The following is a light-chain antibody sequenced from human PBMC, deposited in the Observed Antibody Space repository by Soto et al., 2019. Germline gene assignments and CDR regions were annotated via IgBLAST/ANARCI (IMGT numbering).Light chain of an antibody. Sequence: QSALTQPASVSGSPGQSITISCSGASSDFRSYTLVPWFQHHPGKAPKLMIYAATKRPSRVSSRFSGSKSGNTASLTISGLQAEDEADYYCFSSTGSRTWVFGGGTKVTVL. CDR1: SSDFRSYTL. V-gene: IGLV2-23*01. CDR2: AAT. J-gene: IGLJ3*02. CDR3: FSSTGSRTWV.